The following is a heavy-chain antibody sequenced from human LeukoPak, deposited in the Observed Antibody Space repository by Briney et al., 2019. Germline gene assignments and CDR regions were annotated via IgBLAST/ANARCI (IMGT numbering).Heavy chain of an antibody. CDR1: GFTFSNYW. Sequence: PGGSLRLSCAASGFTFSNYWMTWVRQAPGKGLEWVANIKQDGSEKYYVDSVKGRFTISRDNAKNSLYLQMNSLRAEDTAVYYCARQMHYYDSSGYDYWGQGTLVTVSS. V-gene: IGHV3-7*01. CDR3: ARQMHYYDSSGYDY. D-gene: IGHD3-22*01. CDR2: IKQDGSEK. J-gene: IGHJ4*02.